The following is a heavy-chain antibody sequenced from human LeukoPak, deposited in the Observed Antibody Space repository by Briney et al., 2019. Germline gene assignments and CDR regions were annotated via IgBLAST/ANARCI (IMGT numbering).Heavy chain of an antibody. CDR1: GGSFSGYY. CDR2: INHSGST. V-gene: IGHV4-34*01. CDR3: ARGTEVDGSGSSTPYYFDY. J-gene: IGHJ4*02. Sequence: SETLSLTCAVYGGSFSGYYWSWIRQPPGKGLEWIGEINHSGSTNYNPSLKSRVTLSVDTSKNQCSLKLSSVTAADTAVYYCARGTEVDGSGSSTPYYFDYWGQGTLVTVSS. D-gene: IGHD3-10*01.